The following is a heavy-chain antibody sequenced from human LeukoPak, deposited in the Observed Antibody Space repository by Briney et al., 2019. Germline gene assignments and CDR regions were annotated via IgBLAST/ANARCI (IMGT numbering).Heavy chain of an antibody. CDR3: ARDLDGSATSSF. D-gene: IGHD3-10*01. V-gene: IGHV4-4*02. J-gene: IGHJ4*02. CDR1: GGSISSSNW. Sequence: PSGTLSLTCAVSGGSISSSNWWSWVRPPPGKGLEWIGEIYHSGTTNYNPSLKSRVTISVDKSKNQFSLKLSSVTAADTAVYYCARDLDGSATSSFWGQGTLVTVSS. CDR2: IYHSGTT.